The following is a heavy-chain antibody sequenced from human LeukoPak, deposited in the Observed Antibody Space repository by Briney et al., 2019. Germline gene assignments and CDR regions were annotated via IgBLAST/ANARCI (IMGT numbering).Heavy chain of an antibody. V-gene: IGHV4-30-2*01. CDR2: IYHSGST. Sequence: SQTLSLTCAVSGGSISSGGYSWSWIRQPPGKGLEWIGYIYHSGSTYYNPSLKSRVTISVDRSMNQFSLKLSSVTAADTAVYYCAREGGGDGMDVWGKGTTVTVSS. CDR3: AREGGGDGMDV. J-gene: IGHJ6*04. CDR1: GGSISSGGYS.